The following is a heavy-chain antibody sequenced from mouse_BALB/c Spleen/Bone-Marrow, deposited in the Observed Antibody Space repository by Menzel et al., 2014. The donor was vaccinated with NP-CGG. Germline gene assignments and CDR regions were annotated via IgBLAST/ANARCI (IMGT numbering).Heavy chain of an antibody. CDR1: GHTFTSYV. CDR2: INPYNDGT. Sequence: VQLQQSGPELVKPGASVKMSCKASGHTFTSYVVHWVKQKPGQGLEWIGYINPYNDGTKYNEKFKGKATLTSDKSSSTAYMELSSLTSEDSAVYYCARYPVYYGSSYAMDYWGQGTSVTVSS. D-gene: IGHD1-1*01. V-gene: IGHV1-14*01. J-gene: IGHJ4*01. CDR3: ARYPVYYGSSYAMDY.